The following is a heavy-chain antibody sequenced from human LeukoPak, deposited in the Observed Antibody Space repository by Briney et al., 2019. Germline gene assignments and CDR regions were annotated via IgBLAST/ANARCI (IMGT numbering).Heavy chain of an antibody. V-gene: IGHV5-51*01. Sequence: GESLKISCKGSGYSFASYWIGWVRQMPGKGLEWMGIIYPGDSNTRYSPSFQGQVTISADKSISTAYLHWSSLEASDTAMYYCARQEGRLYYFDVWGRGTLLTVSS. CDR2: IYPGDSNT. CDR1: GYSFASYW. CDR3: ARQEGRLYYFDV. J-gene: IGHJ2*01.